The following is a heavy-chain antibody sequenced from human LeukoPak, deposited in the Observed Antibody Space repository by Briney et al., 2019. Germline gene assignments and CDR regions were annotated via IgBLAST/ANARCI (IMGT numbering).Heavy chain of an antibody. CDR1: GYTFTSYG. J-gene: IGHJ4*02. Sequence: ASVKVSCKASGYTFTSYGISWVRQAPGQGLEWMGWISAYNGNTNYAQKLQGRVTMTTDTSTSTAYMELRSLRSDDTAVYYCARESPYHYDSSGDSYWGQATLVTVSP. D-gene: IGHD3-22*01. CDR2: ISAYNGNT. CDR3: ARESPYHYDSSGDSY. V-gene: IGHV1-18*01.